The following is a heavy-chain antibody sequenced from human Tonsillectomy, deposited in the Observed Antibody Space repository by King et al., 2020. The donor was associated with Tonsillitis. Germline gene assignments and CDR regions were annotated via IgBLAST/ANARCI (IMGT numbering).Heavy chain of an antibody. Sequence: VTLQESGPALVRPPQTLTLTCTFSGFSLSTTGMRVSWIRQPPGKALEWLARIDWDDDTYYSTSLKTRLTISKDTSKNQVILSMTNMDPVDTATYYCARIGYYDSRGYGDWGQGTLVTVSS. V-gene: IGHV2-70*04. CDR3: ARIGYYDSRGYGD. CDR2: IDWDDDT. D-gene: IGHD3-22*01. CDR1: GFSLSTTGMR. J-gene: IGHJ4*02.